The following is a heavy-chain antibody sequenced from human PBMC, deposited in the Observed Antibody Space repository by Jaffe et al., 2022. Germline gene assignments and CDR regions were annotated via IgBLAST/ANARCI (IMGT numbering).Heavy chain of an antibody. CDR2: IKQDGSEK. V-gene: IGHV3-7*01. D-gene: IGHD3-16*02. CDR1: GFTFSSYW. J-gene: IGHJ3*02. CDR3: ARVVYFEEHYYDYIWGSYHQDAFDI. Sequence: EVQLVESGGGLVQPGGSLRLSCAASGFTFSSYWMSWVRQAPGKGLEWVANIKQDGSEKYYVDSVKGRFTISRDNAKNSLYLQMNSLRAEDTAVYYCARVVYFEEHYYDYIWGSYHQDAFDIWGQGTMVTVSS.